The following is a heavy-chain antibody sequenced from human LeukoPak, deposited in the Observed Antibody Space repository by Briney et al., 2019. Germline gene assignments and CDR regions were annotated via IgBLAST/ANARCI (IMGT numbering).Heavy chain of an antibody. CDR3: ARDQYYYGSGSSPNFDY. Sequence: PGGSLRLSCAASGFTFSSYSMNWVRQAPGKGLEWVSYISSSSIYIYYADSVKGRFTISRDNAKNSLYLQMNSLRAEDTAVYYCARDQYYYGSGSSPNFDYWGQGTLVTVSS. CDR2: ISSSSIYI. D-gene: IGHD3-10*01. J-gene: IGHJ4*02. V-gene: IGHV3-21*01. CDR1: GFTFSSYS.